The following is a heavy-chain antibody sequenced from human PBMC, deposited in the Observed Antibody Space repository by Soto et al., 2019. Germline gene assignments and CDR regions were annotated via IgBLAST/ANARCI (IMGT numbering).Heavy chain of an antibody. Sequence: LGESLKISCKGSGYSFTSYWISWVRQMPGKGLEWMGRIDPSDSYTNYSPSFQGHVTISADKSISTAYLQWSSLKASDTAMYYCARLSCSGGSCSEFDYWGQGTLVTVSS. D-gene: IGHD2-15*01. CDR2: IDPSDSYT. J-gene: IGHJ4*02. V-gene: IGHV5-10-1*01. CDR3: ARLSCSGGSCSEFDY. CDR1: GYSFTSYW.